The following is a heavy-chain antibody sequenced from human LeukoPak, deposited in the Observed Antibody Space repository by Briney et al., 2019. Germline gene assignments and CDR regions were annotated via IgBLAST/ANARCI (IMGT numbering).Heavy chain of an antibody. Sequence: SETLSLTCTVSDDSLSRYYWSWVRQPAGKGLEWIGRLDTSGNTHYNPSLKSRVTMSVGTSRNQFSLRLTSVTAADTAVYYCAKSRGSGSNMARGVNFDYWGQGTLVTVSS. J-gene: IGHJ4*02. CDR1: DDSLSRYY. CDR3: AKSRGSGSNMARGVNFDY. D-gene: IGHD3-10*01. CDR2: LDTSGNT. V-gene: IGHV4-4*07.